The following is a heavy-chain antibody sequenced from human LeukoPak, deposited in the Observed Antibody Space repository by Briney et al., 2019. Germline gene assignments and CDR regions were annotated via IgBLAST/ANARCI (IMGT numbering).Heavy chain of an antibody. V-gene: IGHV4-59*08. J-gene: IGHJ4*02. CDR1: GGSISSYY. CDR3: ARRDYDDSSGYHSSYFDH. Sequence: SSETLSLTCTVSGGSISSYYWSWIRQPPGKELEWVGYIYYSGSTKYNPSLKSRVTISVDTSKNQFSLKVGSVTAADTAVYYCARRDYDDSSGYHSSYFDHWGQGTLVTVSS. CDR2: IYYSGST. D-gene: IGHD3-22*01.